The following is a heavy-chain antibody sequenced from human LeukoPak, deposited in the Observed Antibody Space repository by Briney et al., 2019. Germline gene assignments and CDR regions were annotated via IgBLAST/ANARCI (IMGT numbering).Heavy chain of an antibody. CDR3: AKTVSGSHSYQGGDY. V-gene: IGHV3-23*01. CDR1: GFTFSSYA. D-gene: IGHD3-16*02. CDR2: ISGSGENT. Sequence: GESLRLSCAASGFTFSSYAMSWVRQAPGKGLEWVSAISGSGENTYYADSVKGRFAMSRDNSKNTLYLQINSLTAEDTAVYFCAKTVSGSHSYQGGDYWGQGTLVTVST. J-gene: IGHJ4*02.